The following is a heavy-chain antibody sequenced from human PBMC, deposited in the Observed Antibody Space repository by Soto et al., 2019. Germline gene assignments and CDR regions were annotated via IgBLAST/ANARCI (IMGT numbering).Heavy chain of an antibody. J-gene: IGHJ4*02. Sequence: EVQLVESGGGLVQPGGSLRLSCTTSGLAFSTYWMAWVRQAPGKGLEWVGNTKPDETETYYAGSVEGRFTISRDNAKSSLYLQMDSRRVEDTAVYYCATIGDVTFHYGGQGTPVTVSS. CDR1: GLAFSTYW. CDR3: ATIGDVTFHY. CDR2: TKPDETET. V-gene: IGHV3-7*02. D-gene: IGHD4-4*01.